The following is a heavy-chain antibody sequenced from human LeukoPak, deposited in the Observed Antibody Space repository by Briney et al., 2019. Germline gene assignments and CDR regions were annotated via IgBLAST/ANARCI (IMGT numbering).Heavy chain of an antibody. CDR3: ARAAAIVRYFHN. CDR1: GDTISSGSYY. CDR2: IYTTGLT. J-gene: IGHJ1*01. V-gene: IGHV4-61*02. D-gene: IGHD2-21*01. Sequence: PSETLSLTCTVSGDTISSGSYYWTWLRQPAGKGLEWIGRIYTTGLTNYSLSLRSRVTISIDTSRNQFSLKLTSVTAADTAVYYCARAAAIVRYFHNWGQGTLVTVSS.